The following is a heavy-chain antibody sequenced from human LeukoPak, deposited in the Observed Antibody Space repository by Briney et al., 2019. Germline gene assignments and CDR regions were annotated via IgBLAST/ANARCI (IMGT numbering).Heavy chain of an antibody. V-gene: IGHV4-39*07. Sequence: SETLSLTCTVSGGSISSYYWAWIRQPPGKGLESIGNIYYSGTTYYNSSLKSRVTISIDTSKNQFSLKLSSVTAADTAVYHCARDSGAFDIWGQGTLVTVSS. D-gene: IGHD3-10*01. CDR2: IYYSGTT. J-gene: IGHJ3*02. CDR1: GGSISSYY. CDR3: ARDSGAFDI.